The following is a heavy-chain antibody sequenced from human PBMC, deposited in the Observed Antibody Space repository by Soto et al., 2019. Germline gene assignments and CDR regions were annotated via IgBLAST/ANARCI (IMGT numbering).Heavy chain of an antibody. CDR3: ASSRESIAAASWFDP. CDR1: GGSISSGGYY. V-gene: IGHV4-31*03. J-gene: IGHJ5*02. Sequence: SETLSFTCTVSGGSISSGGYYGIWIRQHPGKGLEWIGYIYYSGSTYYNPSLKSRVTISVDTSKNQFSLKLSSVTAADTAVYYCASSRESIAAASWFDPWGQGTLVTVSS. D-gene: IGHD6-13*01. CDR2: IYYSGST.